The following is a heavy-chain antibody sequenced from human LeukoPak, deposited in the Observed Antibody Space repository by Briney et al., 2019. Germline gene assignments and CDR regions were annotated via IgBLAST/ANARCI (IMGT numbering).Heavy chain of an antibody. D-gene: IGHD5-18*01. CDR1: GGTFSSYA. Sequence: SVKVSCKASGGTFSSYAISWVRQAPGQGLEWMGRIIPILGIANYAQKFQGRVTITADKSTSTAYMELSSLRSEDTAVYYCARTSRARRLPYYFDYWGQGTLVTVSS. CDR2: IIPILGIA. V-gene: IGHV1-69*04. J-gene: IGHJ4*02. CDR3: ARTSRARRLPYYFDY.